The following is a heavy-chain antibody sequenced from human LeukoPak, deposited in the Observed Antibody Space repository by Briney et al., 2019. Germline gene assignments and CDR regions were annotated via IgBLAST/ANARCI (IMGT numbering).Heavy chain of an antibody. V-gene: IGHV3-30*03. CDR2: ISYDGSNK. Sequence: GGSLRLSCAASGFTFSSYGMHWVRQAPGKGLEWVAVISYDGSNKYYADSVKGRFTISRDNSKNTLYLQMNSLRAEDTAVYYCARAERGSSSDYWGQGTLVTVSS. CDR1: GFTFSSYG. D-gene: IGHD6-13*01. CDR3: ARAERGSSSDY. J-gene: IGHJ4*02.